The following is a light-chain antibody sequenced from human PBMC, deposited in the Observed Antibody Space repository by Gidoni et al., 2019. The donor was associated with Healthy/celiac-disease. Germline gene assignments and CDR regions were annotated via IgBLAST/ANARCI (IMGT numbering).Light chain of an antibody. CDR2: WAS. CDR1: QNIFYSSNNKNY. J-gene: IGKJ3*01. Sequence: DIVMTQSPGSLAVSLGERATINCKSSQNIFYSSNNKNYLTWYQQKPGQPPKLLIYWASTRESGVPDRFSGSGSGTDFTLTISSLQAEDVAVYYCQQYYSTPFTFXPXTTVDIK. CDR3: QQYYSTPFT. V-gene: IGKV4-1*01.